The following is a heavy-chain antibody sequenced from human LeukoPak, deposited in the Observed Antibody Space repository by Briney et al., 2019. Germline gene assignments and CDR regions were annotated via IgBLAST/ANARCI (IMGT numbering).Heavy chain of an antibody. D-gene: IGHD3-3*01. CDR1: GFTFDDYA. J-gene: IGHJ4*02. Sequence: GRSLRLSCAASGFTFDDYAMHWVRQAPGKGLEWVSGISWNSGSIGYADSVKGRFTISRDNAKNSLYLQMNSLRAEDMALYYCAKDKSRFLEWLGFDYWGQGTLVTVSS. V-gene: IGHV3-9*03. CDR3: AKDKSRFLEWLGFDY. CDR2: ISWNSGSI.